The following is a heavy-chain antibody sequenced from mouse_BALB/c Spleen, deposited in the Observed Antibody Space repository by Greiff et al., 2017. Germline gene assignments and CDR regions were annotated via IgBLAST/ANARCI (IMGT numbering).Heavy chain of an antibody. CDR3: TRSRYGGRGWYFDV. CDR2: IYPGSGST. J-gene: IGHJ1*01. D-gene: IGHD2-12*01. CDR1: GYTFTSYW. V-gene: IGHV1S22*01. Sequence: LQQPGSELVRPGASVKLSCKASGYTFTSYWMHWVKQRHGQGLEWIGNIYPGSGSTNYDEKFKSKGTLTVDTSSSTAYMHLSSLTSEDSAVYYCTRSRYGGRGWYFDVWGAGTTVTVSS.